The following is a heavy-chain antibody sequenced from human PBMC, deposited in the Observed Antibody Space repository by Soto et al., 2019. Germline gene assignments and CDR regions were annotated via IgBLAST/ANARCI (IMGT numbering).Heavy chain of an antibody. CDR3: ARDQYYYDSSGYYYVSEYFQH. V-gene: IGHV1-69*13. Sequence: SVKVSCKASGGTFSSYAISWVRQAPGQGLEWMGGIIPIFGTANYAQKLQGRVTITADESTSTAYMELSSLRSEDTAVYYCARDQYYYDSSGYYYVSEYFQHWGQGTLVTVSS. CDR2: IIPIFGTA. J-gene: IGHJ1*01. CDR1: GGTFSSYA. D-gene: IGHD3-22*01.